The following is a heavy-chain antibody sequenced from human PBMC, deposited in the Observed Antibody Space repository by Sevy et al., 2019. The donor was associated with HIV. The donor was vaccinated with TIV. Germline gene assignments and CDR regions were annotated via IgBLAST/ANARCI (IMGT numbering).Heavy chain of an antibody. V-gene: IGHV4-30-4*01. CDR3: ASKRGYNHGPFDY. Sequence: SEPLSLTCTVSGGSISSSDSYWSWIRQPPGKGLEWIGYIHYSGGTYYNPFLKSRVAMSVDTSEKQFSLKLSFPTAADTAVYYCASKRGYNHGPFDYWGQGALVTVSS. J-gene: IGHJ4*02. D-gene: IGHD5-12*01. CDR1: GGSISSSDSY. CDR2: IHYSGGT.